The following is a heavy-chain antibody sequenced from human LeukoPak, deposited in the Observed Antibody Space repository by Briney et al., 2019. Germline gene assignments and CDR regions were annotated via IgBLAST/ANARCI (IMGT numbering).Heavy chain of an antibody. V-gene: IGHV3-7*01. CDR1: GFTFSSYW. CDR2: IKQDGSEK. J-gene: IGHJ5*02. Sequence: GGSLRLSCAASGFTFSSYWMSWVRQAPGKGLEWVANIKQDGSEKYYVDSVKGRFTISRDNAKNSLSLQMNSLRAEDTAVYYCARDLDTCDILTGYVSWGQGTLVTVSS. D-gene: IGHD3-9*01. CDR3: ARDLDTCDILTGYVS.